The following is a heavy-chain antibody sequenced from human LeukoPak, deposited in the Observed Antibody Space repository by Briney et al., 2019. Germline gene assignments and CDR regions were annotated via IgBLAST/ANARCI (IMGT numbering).Heavy chain of an antibody. D-gene: IGHD2-15*01. CDR2: INSDGSST. V-gene: IGHV3-74*01. Sequence: GGSLRLSCAASGFTFSSYWMHWVRQAPGKGLVWVSRINSDGSSTSYADSVKGRFTISRDNAKNTLYLQMNSLRAEDAAVYYCARDQYSDSPADYWGQGTLVTVSS. CDR1: GFTFSSYW. CDR3: ARDQYSDSPADY. J-gene: IGHJ4*02.